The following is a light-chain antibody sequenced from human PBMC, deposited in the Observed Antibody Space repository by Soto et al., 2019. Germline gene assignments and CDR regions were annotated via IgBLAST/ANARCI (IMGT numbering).Light chain of an antibody. V-gene: IGKV3-15*01. CDR3: QQYNNWPPA. CDR1: QSVSSN. CDR2: GAS. J-gene: IGKJ1*01. Sequence: EIVMTQSPATLSVSPVERATLSCMASQSVSSNLAWYQQKPGQAPRLLIYGASTRATGIPARFSGSGSGTEFTLTISSLQSEDFAVYYCQQYNNWPPAFGQGTKVDI.